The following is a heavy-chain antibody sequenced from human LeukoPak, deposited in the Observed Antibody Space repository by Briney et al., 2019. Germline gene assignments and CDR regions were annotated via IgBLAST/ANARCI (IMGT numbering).Heavy chain of an antibody. J-gene: IGHJ5*02. CDR1: GYSFPSYW. D-gene: IGHD3-22*01. CDR2: IAPSDSYT. CDR3: VRQPPGVYDTTQNWFDP. Sequence: GESLKISCKVSGYSFPSYWITWVRQVPGKGLEWMGRIAPSDSYTNYNPSSEGHVTMSVEKSITTDYLQWSSLKASDTAMYYCVRQPPGVYDTTQNWFDPWGQGTLVTVSS. V-gene: IGHV5-10-1*01.